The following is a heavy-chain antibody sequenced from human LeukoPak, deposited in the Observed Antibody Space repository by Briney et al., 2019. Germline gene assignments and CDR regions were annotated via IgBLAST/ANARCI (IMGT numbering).Heavy chain of an antibody. CDR2: ISGSGGST. CDR1: GFTFSSYA. D-gene: IGHD3-22*01. CDR3: AGDSSGYSPVPPGSSY. Sequence: GGSLRLSCAASGFTFSSYAMSWVRQAPGKVLEWVSAISGSGGSTYYADSVKGRFTISRDNSKNTLYLQMNSLRAEGTAVYYCAGDSSGYSPVPPGSSYWGQGTLVTVSS. V-gene: IGHV3-23*01. J-gene: IGHJ4*02.